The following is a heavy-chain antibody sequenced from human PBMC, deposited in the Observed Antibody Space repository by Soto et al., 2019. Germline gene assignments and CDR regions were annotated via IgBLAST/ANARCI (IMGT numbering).Heavy chain of an antibody. V-gene: IGHV5-51*01. CDR2: ICPGDSDT. J-gene: IGHJ4*02. CDR3: ARQLRDGDERRFDY. CDR1: GFSYTRYW. Sequence: SLTLSCTDSGFSYTRYWIGWLLQMPGKGLEWMGIICPGDSDTRYSPSLQGQVTISADKSIRTAYLQWSSLKASDTAMYYCARQLRDGDERRFDYWGQGTLVTVSS. D-gene: IGHD4-17*01.